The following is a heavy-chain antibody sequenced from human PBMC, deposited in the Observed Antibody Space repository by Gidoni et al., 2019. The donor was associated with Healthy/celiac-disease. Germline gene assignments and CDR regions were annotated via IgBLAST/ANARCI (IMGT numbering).Heavy chain of an antibody. CDR3: ARLGGTVAGLGGWFDP. CDR1: GGSISSYY. D-gene: IGHD6-19*01. Sequence: QVQLQESGPGLVKPSETLSLTCTVSGGSISSYYWSWIRQPPGKGLEWIGYIYYSGSTNYNPSLKSRVTISVDTSKNQFSLKLSSVTAADTAVYYCARLGGTVAGLGGWFDPWGQGTLVTVSS. J-gene: IGHJ5*02. V-gene: IGHV4-59*08. CDR2: IYYSGST.